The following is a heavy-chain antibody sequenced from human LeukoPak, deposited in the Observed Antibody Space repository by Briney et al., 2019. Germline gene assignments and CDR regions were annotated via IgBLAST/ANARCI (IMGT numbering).Heavy chain of an antibody. CDR3: ARVPGIAVAGAEDAVDI. D-gene: IGHD6-19*01. Sequence: SSQTLSLTCTVSGGSISSGSYYWSWIRQPAGKGLEWIGRIYTSGSTNYNPSLKSRVTISVDTSKNQFSLKLSSVTAADTAVYYCARVPGIAVAGAEDAVDIWGQGTMVTVSS. J-gene: IGHJ3*02. CDR1: GGSISSGSYY. CDR2: IYTSGST. V-gene: IGHV4-61*02.